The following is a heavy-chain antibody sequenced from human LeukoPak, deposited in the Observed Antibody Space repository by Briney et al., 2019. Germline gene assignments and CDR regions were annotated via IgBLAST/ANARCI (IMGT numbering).Heavy chain of an antibody. V-gene: IGHV1-69*13. Sequence: SVKVSCKASGGTFSSYAISWVRQAPGQGLEWMGGIIPIFGTANYAQKFQGRVTITADESTSTAYMELSSLRSEDTAVYYCARSTNPYDSSGSFDYWGQGTLVTVSS. CDR3: ARSTNPYDSSGSFDY. D-gene: IGHD3-22*01. CDR1: GGTFSSYA. CDR2: IIPIFGTA. J-gene: IGHJ4*02.